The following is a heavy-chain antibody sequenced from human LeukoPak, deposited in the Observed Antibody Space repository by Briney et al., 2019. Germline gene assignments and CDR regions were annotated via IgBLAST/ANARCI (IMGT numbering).Heavy chain of an antibody. CDR1: GYSFTSYW. CDR3: ARGSVVASTRPAPFGP. D-gene: IGHD2-15*01. V-gene: IGHV5-51*01. CDR2: IYPGDSDT. Sequence: GESLKISCKGSGYSFTSYWIGWVRQMPGKGLEWMGIIYPGDSDTRYSPSFQGQVTFSADKSINTAYLQWSSLKASDTAMYYCARGSVVASTRPAPFGPWGQGTLVTVSS. J-gene: IGHJ5*01.